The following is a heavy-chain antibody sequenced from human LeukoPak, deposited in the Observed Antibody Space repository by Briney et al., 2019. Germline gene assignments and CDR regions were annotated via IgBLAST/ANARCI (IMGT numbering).Heavy chain of an antibody. CDR1: GDSISSSNYY. Sequence: SETLSLTCTVSGDSISSSNYYWGWIRQPPGKGLEWIGSSYYSGSTYHNPSLKSRVTISVDTSKNQFSLKLSSVTAADTAVYYCARFSSYGYWNNDAFDIWGQGTMVTVSS. CDR2: SYYSGST. D-gene: IGHD5-18*01. J-gene: IGHJ3*02. V-gene: IGHV4-39*07. CDR3: ARFSSYGYWNNDAFDI.